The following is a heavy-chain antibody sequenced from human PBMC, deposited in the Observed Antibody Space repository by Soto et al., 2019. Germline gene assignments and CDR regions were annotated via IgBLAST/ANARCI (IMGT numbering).Heavy chain of an antibody. Sequence: EVQLLESGGGFVQPGGSLRLSCAASGFSFSNHAMSWVRQAPGKGLEWVSGISSGSGDKKYYAASVKGRFTISTDKAKRTPYLQINNLSAEDMSLYYFAKRFTMFGMVILSSDVDHWCQGTLVTVTT. CDR1: GFSFSNHA. D-gene: IGHD3-3*01. CDR2: ISSGSGDKK. CDR3: AKRFTMFGMVILSSDVDH. V-gene: IGHV3-23*01. J-gene: IGHJ4*02.